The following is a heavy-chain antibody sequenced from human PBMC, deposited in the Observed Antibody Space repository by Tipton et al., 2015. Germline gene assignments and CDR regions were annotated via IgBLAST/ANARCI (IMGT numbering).Heavy chain of an antibody. V-gene: IGHV4-39*07. D-gene: IGHD5-12*01. CDR1: GASITTGGYY. Sequence: TLSLTCTVSGASITTGGYYWVWIRQPPGKGLEWVGKIYYSGNPSYNPSLKSRVTISVDTSKNQFSLNLRSVTAADTAVYFCAKTHGAYDWYLDHWGQGTLVTVSS. J-gene: IGHJ4*02. CDR2: IYYSGNP. CDR3: AKTHGAYDWYLDH.